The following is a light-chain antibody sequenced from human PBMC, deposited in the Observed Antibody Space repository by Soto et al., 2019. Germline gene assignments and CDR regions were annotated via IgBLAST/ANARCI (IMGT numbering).Light chain of an antibody. Sequence: QSALTQPRSVSGSPGQSVTISCTGTSSDVGGYDYVSWHQQHPGKAPKLMIYDVSKRPSGVPDRFSGSKSGSTASLTISGLQAEDEADYYCCSYAGSYAFVFGVGTKVTVL. CDR3: CSYAGSYAFV. CDR1: SSDVGGYDY. CDR2: DVS. V-gene: IGLV2-11*01. J-gene: IGLJ1*01.